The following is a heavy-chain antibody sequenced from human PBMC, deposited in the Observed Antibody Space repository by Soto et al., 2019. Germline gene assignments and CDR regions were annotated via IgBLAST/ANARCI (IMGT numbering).Heavy chain of an antibody. CDR1: GYSFTAFY. V-gene: IGHV1-2*04. D-gene: IGHD3-3*01. CDR2: INSNTGVT. Sequence: QVQLVQSGAEVKKPGASVKLSCKTSGYSFTAFYLHWIRQAPGQGLEWMGWINSNTGVTKYAQKFQGWVTMARDTSISTAYLELTGLKSDDTALYYCARAHFEMSGFYYDLDWGQGTLVIVSS. CDR3: ARAHFEMSGFYYDLD. J-gene: IGHJ4*02.